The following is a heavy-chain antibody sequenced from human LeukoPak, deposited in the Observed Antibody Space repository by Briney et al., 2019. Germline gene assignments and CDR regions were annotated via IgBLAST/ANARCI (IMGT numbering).Heavy chain of an antibody. CDR2: ISSSSSTI. D-gene: IGHD3-10*01. J-gene: IGHJ4*02. Sequence: GGSLRLSCAASGFTFSSYSMNWVRQAPGKGLEWVSYISSSSSTIYYADSVKGRFTISRDNAKNSLYLQMNSLRAEDTAVYYCARDRTDLWFGELFDYWGQGTLVTVSS. CDR3: ARDRTDLWFGELFDY. V-gene: IGHV3-48*01. CDR1: GFTFSSYS.